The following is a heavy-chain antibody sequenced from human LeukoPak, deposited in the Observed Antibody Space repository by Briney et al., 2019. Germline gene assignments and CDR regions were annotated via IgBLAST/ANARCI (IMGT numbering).Heavy chain of an antibody. D-gene: IGHD6-19*01. CDR3: TRASGSDWFDS. J-gene: IGHJ5*01. V-gene: IGHV6-1*01. Sequence: PSQTLSLTCAVSGDSVSSNSATWNWLRQSPSRGLEWLGRTYYRSKWYNDYAVSVKSRITINPDTSKNQFSLQLNSVTPEDKAVYYCTRASGSDWFDSWGQGTLVTASS. CDR1: GDSVSSNSAT. CDR2: TYYRSKWYN.